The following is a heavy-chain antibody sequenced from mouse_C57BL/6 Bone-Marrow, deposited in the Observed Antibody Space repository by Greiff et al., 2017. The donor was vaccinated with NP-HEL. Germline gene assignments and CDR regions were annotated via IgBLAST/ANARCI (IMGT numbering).Heavy chain of an antibody. CDR1: GYSFTGYF. CDR3: ARDNEGY. CDR2: INPYNGDT. Sequence: EVKLVESGPELVKPGDSVKISCKASGYSFTGYFMNWVMQSHGKSLEWIGRINPYNGDTFYNQKFKGKATLTVDKSSSTAHMELRSLTSEDSAVYFCARDNEGYWGEGTLVTVSA. J-gene: IGHJ3*01. V-gene: IGHV1-20*01. D-gene: IGHD6-1*01.